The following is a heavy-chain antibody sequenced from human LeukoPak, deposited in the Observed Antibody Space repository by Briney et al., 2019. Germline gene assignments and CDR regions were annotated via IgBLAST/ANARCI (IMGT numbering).Heavy chain of an antibody. Sequence: GSLRLSCAASGFTFSTYAMSWIRQPPGKGLEWIGEINHSGSTNYNPSLKSRVTISVDTSKNQFSLKLSSVTAADTAVYYCARGGYCSSTSCYTELGFDPWGQGTLVTVSS. J-gene: IGHJ5*02. V-gene: IGHV4-34*01. CDR2: INHSGST. D-gene: IGHD2-2*02. CDR3: ARGGYCSSTSCYTELGFDP. CDR1: GFTFSTYA.